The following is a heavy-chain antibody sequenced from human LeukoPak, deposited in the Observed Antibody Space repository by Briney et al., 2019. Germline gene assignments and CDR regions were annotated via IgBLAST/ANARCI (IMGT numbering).Heavy chain of an antibody. CDR3: ARVAAVAGTSYYFDY. D-gene: IGHD6-19*01. Sequence: HPGGSLRLSCAASGFTVSSNYMSWVRQAPGKGLEWVSVIYSGGSTYYADSVKGRFTISRDNSKNTLYLQMNSLRAEDTAVYYCARVAAVAGTSYYFDYWGQGTLVTVSS. CDR1: GFTVSSNY. V-gene: IGHV3-53*01. CDR2: IYSGGST. J-gene: IGHJ4*02.